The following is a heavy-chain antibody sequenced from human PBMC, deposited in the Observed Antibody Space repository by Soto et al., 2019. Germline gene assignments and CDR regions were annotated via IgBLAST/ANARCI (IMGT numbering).Heavy chain of an antibody. Sequence: LRLSCAASGFTFSSYEMNWVRQAPGKGLEWVSYISSSGSTIYYADSVKGRFTISRDNAKNSLYLQMNSLRAEDTAVYYCARGGATYSITIFGVVFDYWGQGTLVTVSS. CDR3: ARGGATYSITIFGVVFDY. V-gene: IGHV3-48*03. J-gene: IGHJ4*02. CDR1: GFTFSSYE. CDR2: ISSSGSTI. D-gene: IGHD3-3*01.